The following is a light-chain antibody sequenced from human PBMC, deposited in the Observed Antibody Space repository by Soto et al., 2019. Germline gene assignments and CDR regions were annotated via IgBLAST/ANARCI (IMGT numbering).Light chain of an antibody. V-gene: IGKV3-15*01. CDR3: QQYSNWAPIT. J-gene: IGKJ3*01. Sequence: EIVMTQSPATLSVSPGERATLSCRASQSVSSDLAWFQQTPGQAPRLLIYGASTRATGIPARFSGSGSGTEFTLTISSLQSEDFAVYYCQQYSNWAPITFGPGTKV. CDR1: QSVSSD. CDR2: GAS.